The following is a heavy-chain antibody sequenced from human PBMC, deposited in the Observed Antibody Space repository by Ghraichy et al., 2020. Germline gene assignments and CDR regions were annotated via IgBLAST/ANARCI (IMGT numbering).Heavy chain of an antibody. V-gene: IGHV4-34*01. CDR3: ARLGEGLERNYYYGMDV. Sequence: SETLSLTCAVYGGSFSGYYWSWIRQPPGKGLEWIGEINHSGSTNYNPSLKSRVTISVDTSKNQFSLKLSSVTAADTAVYYCARLGEGLERNYYYGMDVWGQGTTVTVSS. CDR2: INHSGST. CDR1: GGSFSGYY. J-gene: IGHJ6*02. D-gene: IGHD1-1*01.